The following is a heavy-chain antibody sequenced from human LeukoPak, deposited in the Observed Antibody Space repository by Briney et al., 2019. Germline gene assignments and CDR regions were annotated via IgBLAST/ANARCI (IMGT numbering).Heavy chain of an antibody. V-gene: IGHV4-34*01. CDR1: GGSFSGYY. J-gene: IGHJ4*02. D-gene: IGHD4-17*01. CDR2: INHSGST. CDR3: ARDKGEVTTAWYTDY. Sequence: SETLSLTCAVYGGSFSGYYWSWIRQPPGKGLEWIGEINHSGSTNYNPSLKSRVTISVDTSKNQFSLKLSSVTAADTAVYYCARDKGEVTTAWYTDYWGQGTLVTVSS.